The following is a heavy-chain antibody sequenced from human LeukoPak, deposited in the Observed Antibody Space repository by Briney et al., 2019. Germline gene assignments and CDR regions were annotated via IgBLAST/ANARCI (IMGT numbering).Heavy chain of an antibody. CDR1: GGTFSSYA. V-gene: IGHV1-69*04. CDR2: IITILGIA. Sequence: RGSVKLSCKASGGTFSSYAISWVRQAPEQGLEWMGRIITILGIANYAQKFQGRVTITADKSTSAAYLELSSLTSEDTAVYYCARTDSSGWFGNFCYWGQGALVTVAS. J-gene: IGHJ4*02. D-gene: IGHD6-19*01. CDR3: ARTDSSGWFGNFCY.